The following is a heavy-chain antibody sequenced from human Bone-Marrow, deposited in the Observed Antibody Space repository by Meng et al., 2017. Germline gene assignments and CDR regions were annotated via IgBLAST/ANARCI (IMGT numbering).Heavy chain of an antibody. V-gene: IGHV3-7*01. D-gene: IGHD3-10*01. Sequence: GGSLRLSCAASGFTFSSYWMSWVRQAPGKGLEWVANIKQDGSEKYYVDSVKGRFTISRDNAKTSLYLQMNSLRAEDTAVYYCARASGVIIRGLDYWGQGTLVTVSS. CDR2: IKQDGSEK. CDR1: GFTFSSYW. CDR3: ARASGVIIRGLDY. J-gene: IGHJ4*02.